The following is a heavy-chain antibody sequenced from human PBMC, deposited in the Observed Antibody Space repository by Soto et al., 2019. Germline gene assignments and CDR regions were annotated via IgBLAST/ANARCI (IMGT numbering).Heavy chain of an antibody. CDR1: GGSISSGGYS. CDR3: TSSLTTVTTIDY. D-gene: IGHD4-17*01. J-gene: IGHJ4*02. CDR2: IYHRGST. Sequence: QLQLQESGSGLVKPSQTLSLTCAVSGGSISSGGYSWSWIRQPPGKGLGWIGYIYHRGSTYYNPSLQRRVTIAVDRTKNPFSPNLSSVTAADTAVYCCTSSLTTVTTIDYWGQGTLVTVSP. V-gene: IGHV4-30-2*01.